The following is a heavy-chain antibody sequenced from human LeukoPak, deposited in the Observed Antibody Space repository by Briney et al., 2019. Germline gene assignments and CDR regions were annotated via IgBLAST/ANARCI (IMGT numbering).Heavy chain of an antibody. J-gene: IGHJ4*02. CDR3: AKDIGYSNSIADY. D-gene: IGHD4-11*01. CDR1: GFTFSDYG. Sequence: PGGSLRLSCAASGFTFSDYGMHWVRLAPGKGLEWAAVIWYDGYNKYYADSVKGRFTISRDNSKNTLYLHMNSLRAEDTAVYYCAKDIGYSNSIADYWGQGTLVTVSS. V-gene: IGHV3-33*06. CDR2: IWYDGYNK.